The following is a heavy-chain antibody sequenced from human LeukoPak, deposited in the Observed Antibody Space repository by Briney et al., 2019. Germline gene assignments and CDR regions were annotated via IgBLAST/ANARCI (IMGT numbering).Heavy chain of an antibody. CDR2: ISSSSSYT. CDR3: ARRRYSSGWYVDY. J-gene: IGHJ4*02. Sequence: GGSLRLSCAASGFTFSDYYMSWIRQAPGKGLEWVSYISSSSSYTNYADSVKGRFTISRDNAKNSLYLQMNSLRAGDTAVYYCARRRYSSGWYVDYWGQGTLVTVSS. V-gene: IGHV3-11*06. D-gene: IGHD6-19*01. CDR1: GFTFSDYY.